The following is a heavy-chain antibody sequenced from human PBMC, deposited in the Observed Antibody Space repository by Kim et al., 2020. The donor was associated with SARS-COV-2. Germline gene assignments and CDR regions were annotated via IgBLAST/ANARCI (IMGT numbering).Heavy chain of an antibody. CDR1: GGSISSSSYY. CDR3: ARHEAIAVATFDY. Sequence: SETLSLTCTVSGGSISSSSYYWGWIRQPPGKGLEWIGSIYYSGSTYYNPSLKSRVTISVDTSKNQFSLKLSSVTAADTAVYYCARHEAIAVATFDYWGQGTLVTVSS. CDR2: IYYSGST. V-gene: IGHV4-39*01. J-gene: IGHJ4*02. D-gene: IGHD6-19*01.